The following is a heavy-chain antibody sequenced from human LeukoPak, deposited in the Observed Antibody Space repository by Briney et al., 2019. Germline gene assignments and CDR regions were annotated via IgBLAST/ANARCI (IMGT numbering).Heavy chain of an antibody. CDR2: MNPNSGNT. CDR1: AYTFTDYY. CDR3: ARGSRFGEFRN. V-gene: IGHV1-8*02. J-gene: IGHJ4*02. D-gene: IGHD3-10*01. Sequence: ASVKVSCKASAYTFTDYYIHWVRQAPGQGLEWMGWMNPNSGNTGYAQKFQGRVTMTRNTSISTAYMELSSLRSEDTAVYYCARGSRFGEFRNWGQGTLVTVSS.